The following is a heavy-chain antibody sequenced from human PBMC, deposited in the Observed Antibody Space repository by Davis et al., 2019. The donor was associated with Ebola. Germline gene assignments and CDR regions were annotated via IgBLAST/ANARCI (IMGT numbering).Heavy chain of an antibody. CDR2: ISGRGGST. CDR1: GFTFSSYA. V-gene: IGHV3-23*01. J-gene: IGHJ6*02. D-gene: IGHD4-17*01. Sequence: GESLKISCAASGFTFSSYAMSWVRQAPGKGLECVSVISGRGGSTYYADSVKGRFTISRDNSKNTLYLQMNSLRAEDTAVYYCAKPYGDYYYYYGMDVWGQGTTVTVSS. CDR3: AKPYGDYYYYYGMDV.